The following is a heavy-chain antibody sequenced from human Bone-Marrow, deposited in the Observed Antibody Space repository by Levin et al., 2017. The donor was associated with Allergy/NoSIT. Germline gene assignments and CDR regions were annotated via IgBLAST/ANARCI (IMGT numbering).Heavy chain of an antibody. CDR1: GGSISSSTYY. CDR2: IYYLGNT. CDR3: ARPLYSSTFDP. J-gene: IGHJ5*02. D-gene: IGHD6-13*01. V-gene: IGHV4-39*01. Sequence: GSLRLSCTVSGGSISSSTYYWAWIRQPPGKGLEWIGSIYYLGNTFYNPSLQSRVTISVDSSNNQFSLNLRSVTAADTAVYYCARPLYSSTFDPWGLGTLVTVSS.